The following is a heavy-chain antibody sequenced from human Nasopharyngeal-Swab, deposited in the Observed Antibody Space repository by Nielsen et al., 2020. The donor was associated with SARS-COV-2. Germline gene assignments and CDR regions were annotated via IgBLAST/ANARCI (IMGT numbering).Heavy chain of an antibody. CDR2: ISDDNTI. CDR3: ARDSELLTNYYGLDY. D-gene: IGHD3-9*01. J-gene: IGHJ4*02. V-gene: IGHV3-69-1*02. Sequence: PGMRLEWISYISDDNTIFYADSVKGRFTISRDNAKNSLYLHMNSLRDEDTALYYCARDSELLTNYYGLDYWGQGTLVTVYS.